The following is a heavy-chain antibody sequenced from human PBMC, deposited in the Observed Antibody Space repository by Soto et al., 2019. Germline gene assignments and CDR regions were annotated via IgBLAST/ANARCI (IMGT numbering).Heavy chain of an antibody. Sequence: SETLSLTCTVSGGSISSYYWSWIRQPPGKGLEWIGYIYYSGSTNYNPSLKSRVTISVDTSKNQFSLKLSSVTAADTAVYYCARAWDYGDYRGGSSFDYWGQGTLVTVSS. D-gene: IGHD4-17*01. V-gene: IGHV4-59*01. CDR2: IYYSGST. CDR1: GGSISSYY. J-gene: IGHJ4*02. CDR3: ARAWDYGDYRGGSSFDY.